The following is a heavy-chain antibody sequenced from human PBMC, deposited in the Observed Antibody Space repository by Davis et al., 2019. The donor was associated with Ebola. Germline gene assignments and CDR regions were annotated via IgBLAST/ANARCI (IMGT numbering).Heavy chain of an antibody. J-gene: IGHJ4*02. CDR1: GGTFSSYA. D-gene: IGHD4-17*01. V-gene: IGHV1-69*13. CDR2: IIPFFGTT. Sequence: SVKVSCKASGGTFSSYAIGWMRQAPGQGLEWMGGIIPFFGTTNYAQKFQGRVTITADESTSTAHMELSSLRSEDTAVYYCARNLGDDGDPFDYWGQGTLVTVSS. CDR3: ARNLGDDGDPFDY.